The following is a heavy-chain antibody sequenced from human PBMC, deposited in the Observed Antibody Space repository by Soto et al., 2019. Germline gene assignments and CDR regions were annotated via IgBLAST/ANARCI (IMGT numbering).Heavy chain of an antibody. CDR3: ASCVPAAMGGWFDP. Sequence: QVQLQESGPGLVKPSQTLSLTCTVSGGSISSGDYYWSWIRQPPVQGLEWIGYIYYSGSTYYNPSLKSRVTISVDTSTNQFPLKLSSVTAADTAVYYCASCVPAAMGGWFDPWGQGTMVTVSS. V-gene: IGHV4-30-4*01. D-gene: IGHD2-2*01. CDR1: GGSISSGDYY. J-gene: IGHJ5*02. CDR2: IYYSGST.